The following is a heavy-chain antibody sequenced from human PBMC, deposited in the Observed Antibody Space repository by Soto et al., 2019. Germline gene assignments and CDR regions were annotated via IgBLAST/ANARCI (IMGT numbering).Heavy chain of an antibody. CDR2: ISYDGSNK. Sequence: QVQLVESGGGVVQPGRSLRLSCAASGFTFSSYAMHWVRQAPGKGLEWVAVISYDGSNKYYADSVKGRFTISRDNSKNTLYLQMNSLRAEDTAVYYCARESDVDTAMVTDYWGQGTLFTVSS. D-gene: IGHD5-18*01. J-gene: IGHJ4*02. CDR3: ARESDVDTAMVTDY. CDR1: GFTFSSYA. V-gene: IGHV3-30-3*01.